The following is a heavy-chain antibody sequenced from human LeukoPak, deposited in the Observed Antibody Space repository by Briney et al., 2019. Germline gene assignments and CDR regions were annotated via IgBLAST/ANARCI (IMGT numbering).Heavy chain of an antibody. Sequence: AQTLSLTCTVSGGSMSSGGDYWSWIRQHPGKGLEWIVYIYYSGSTYYNPALKSRVTRSVDTSKHQFSLKLSSVTAADPAVYYCARRYYVILTGYPYFDYWGQGTLVTVSS. CDR1: GGSMSSGGDY. V-gene: IGHV4-31*03. CDR2: IYYSGST. CDR3: ARRYYVILTGYPYFDY. J-gene: IGHJ4*02. D-gene: IGHD3-9*01.